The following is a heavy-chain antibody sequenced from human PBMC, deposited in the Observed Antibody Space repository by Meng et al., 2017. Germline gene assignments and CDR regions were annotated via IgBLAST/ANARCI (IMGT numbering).Heavy chain of an antibody. J-gene: IGHJ4*02. CDR1: GFTFSSYA. D-gene: IGHD3-10*01. CDR2: ISYDGSNK. V-gene: IGHV3-30*15. CDR3: ASMGY. Sequence: VESGGGVCQPGRSMRHFCAACGFTFSSYAMHWVRKDPGKGLEWVAVISYDGSNKSYADSVKGRFTISRDNSQNTLYLQMSSLRAEDTAVYYCASMGYWGQGTLVTVSS.